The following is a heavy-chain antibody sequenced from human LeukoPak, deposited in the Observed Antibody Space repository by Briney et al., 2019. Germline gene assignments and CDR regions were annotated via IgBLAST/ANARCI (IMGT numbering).Heavy chain of an antibody. CDR2: ISYDGSNK. Sequence: GGSLRLSCAASGFTFSSYAMHWVRQAPGKGLEWVAAISYDGSNKYYADSVKGRFTISRDNSKNTLYLQMNSLRAEDTAVYYCARAIAAAGPGDYWGQGTLVTVSS. V-gene: IGHV3-30*01. D-gene: IGHD6-13*01. J-gene: IGHJ4*02. CDR3: ARAIAAAGPGDY. CDR1: GFTFSSYA.